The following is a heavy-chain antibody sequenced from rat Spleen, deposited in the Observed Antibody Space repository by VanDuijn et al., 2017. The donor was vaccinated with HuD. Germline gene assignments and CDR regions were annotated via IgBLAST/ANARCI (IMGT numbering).Heavy chain of an antibody. D-gene: IGHD1-1*01. J-gene: IGHJ2*01. CDR2: ISSGGST. CDR3: TRGGDYYRYFDY. Sequence: QVQLKESGPGLVQPSQTLSLTCTVSGISLTSNGVSWVRQPPGKGPEWIAAISSGGSTYYNSALKSRLSISRDTSKSQVFLKMNSLQTEDTGTYYCTRGGDYYRYFDYWGQGVMVTVSS. V-gene: IGHV2S12*01. CDR1: GISLTSNG.